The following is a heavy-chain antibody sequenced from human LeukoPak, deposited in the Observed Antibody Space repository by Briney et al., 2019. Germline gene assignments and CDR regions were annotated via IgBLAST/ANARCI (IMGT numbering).Heavy chain of an antibody. CDR3: ARGVVVVAAANWFDP. D-gene: IGHD2-15*01. J-gene: IGHJ5*02. V-gene: IGHV4-39*01. CDR1: GGSISSSSYY. CDR2: IYYSGST. Sequence: PSETLSLTCTVSGGSISSSSYYWGWIRQPPGKGLEWIGSIYYSGSTYYNPSLKSRVTISVDTSKNQFSLKLSSVTAADPAVYYCARGVVVVAAANWFDPWGQGTLVTVSS.